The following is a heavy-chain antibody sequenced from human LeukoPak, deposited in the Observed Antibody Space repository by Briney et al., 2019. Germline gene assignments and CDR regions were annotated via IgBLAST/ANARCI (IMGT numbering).Heavy chain of an antibody. CDR2: ITTSSSDV. D-gene: IGHD1-20*01. Sequence: GGSLRLSCAASGFTFRSYFMNWVRQAPGKGLEWVSSITTSSSDVYYADSVRGRFTISRDNAKNSLFLQMNSLRAEDTAVYYCARALTGIPYYFDYWGQGSLVTVSS. J-gene: IGHJ4*02. CDR3: ARALTGIPYYFDY. CDR1: GFTFRSYF. V-gene: IGHV3-21*01.